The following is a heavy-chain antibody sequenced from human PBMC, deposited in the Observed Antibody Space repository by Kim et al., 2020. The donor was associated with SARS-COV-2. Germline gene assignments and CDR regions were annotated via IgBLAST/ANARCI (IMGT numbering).Heavy chain of an antibody. J-gene: IGHJ4*02. CDR2: IYYSGST. Sequence: SETLSLTCTVSGGSISSGGYYWSWIRQHPGKGLAWIGYIYYSGSTSYNPSLKSRVTISVDTSKNQFSLKLSSVTAADTAVYYCARVRSFFGVVRNFDYWGQGTLVTVSS. CDR3: ARVRSFFGVVRNFDY. CDR1: GGSISSGGYY. V-gene: IGHV4-31*03. D-gene: IGHD3-3*01.